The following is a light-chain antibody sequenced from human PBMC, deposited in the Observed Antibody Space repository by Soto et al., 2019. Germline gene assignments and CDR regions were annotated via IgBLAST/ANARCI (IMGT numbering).Light chain of an antibody. V-gene: IGLV1-40*01. CDR3: QSYDSSVTLRV. CDR1: SSNIGAGYD. CDR2: GNS. Sequence: QSVLTQPPSVSGAPGQRVTISCTGSSSNIGAGYDVHWYQQLPGTAPKLLIYGNSNRPSGVPDRFSGSKSGTSASLAITGLQADDEAGYYCQSYDSSVTLRVFGTGTKLTVL. J-gene: IGLJ1*01.